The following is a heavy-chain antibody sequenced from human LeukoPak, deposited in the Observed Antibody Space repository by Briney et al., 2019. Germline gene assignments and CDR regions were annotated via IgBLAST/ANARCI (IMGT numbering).Heavy chain of an antibody. CDR3: ARPSGHSYVYYYGMDV. CDR1: GYTFSSYG. CDR2: ISTYNGNT. Sequence: ASVKVSCKASGYTFSSYGISWVRQAPGQGLEWMGWISTYNGNTNYAQKLQGRVTMTTDTSTSTAYMELRSLRSDDTAVYYCARPSGHSYVYYYGMDVWGQGTTVTVSS. D-gene: IGHD5-12*01. J-gene: IGHJ6*02. V-gene: IGHV1-18*01.